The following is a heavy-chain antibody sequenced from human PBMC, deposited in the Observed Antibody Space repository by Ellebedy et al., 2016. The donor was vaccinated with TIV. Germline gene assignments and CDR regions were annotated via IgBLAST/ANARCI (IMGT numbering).Heavy chain of an antibody. V-gene: IGHV3-23*01. Sequence: GESLKISXAASGFTFSSYAMSWVRQAPGKGLEWVSAISGSGGSTYYADSVKGRFTISRGNSKNTLYLQMNSLRAEDTAVYYCAKDTAMVTPHPMFDYWGQGTLVTVSS. CDR2: ISGSGGST. D-gene: IGHD5-18*01. CDR1: GFTFSSYA. J-gene: IGHJ4*02. CDR3: AKDTAMVTPHPMFDY.